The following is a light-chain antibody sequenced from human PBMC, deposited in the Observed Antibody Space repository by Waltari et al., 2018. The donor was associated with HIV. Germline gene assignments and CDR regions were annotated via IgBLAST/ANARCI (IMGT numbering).Light chain of an antibody. CDR3: QQYGRTAPRT. CDR2: GAS. Sequence: EIVLTQSPGTLSLSPGERATLSCRASQSVSSSYLAWYQQKPGQAPRLLIYGASSRATGIPDRFSGSGSGTDFTLTISRLEPEDFAVYYGQQYGRTAPRTFGQGTKVEIK. CDR1: QSVSSSY. J-gene: IGKJ1*01. V-gene: IGKV3-20*01.